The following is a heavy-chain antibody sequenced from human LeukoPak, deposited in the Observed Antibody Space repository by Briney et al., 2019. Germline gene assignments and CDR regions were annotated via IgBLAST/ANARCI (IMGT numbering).Heavy chain of an antibody. CDR1: GYTFTSCG. D-gene: IGHD6-19*01. J-gene: IGHJ6*02. CDR3: ARITGSGWSYYYYGMDV. V-gene: IGHV1-18*01. Sequence: ASVKVSCKASGYTFTSCGISWVRQAPGQGLEWMGWISAYDGNTNYAQKLQGRVTMTTDTSTSTAYMELRSLRSDDTAVYYCARITGSGWSYYYYGMDVWGQGTTVTVSS. CDR2: ISAYDGNT.